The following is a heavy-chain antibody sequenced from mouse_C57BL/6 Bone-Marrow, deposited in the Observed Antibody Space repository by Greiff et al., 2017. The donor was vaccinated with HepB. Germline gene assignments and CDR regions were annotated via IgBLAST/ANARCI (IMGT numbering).Heavy chain of an antibody. V-gene: IGHV1-64*01. J-gene: IGHJ2*01. CDR3: AVSDGESSGYFDY. Sequence: QVQLKQPGAELVKPGASVKLSCKASGYTFTSYWMHWVKQRPGQGLEWIGRIHPNSGSTNYNEKFKSKATLTVDKSSSTAYMQLSSLTSEDSAVYYCAVSDGESSGYFDYWGQGTTLTVSS. D-gene: IGHD3-2*02. CDR1: GYTFTSYW. CDR2: IHPNSGST.